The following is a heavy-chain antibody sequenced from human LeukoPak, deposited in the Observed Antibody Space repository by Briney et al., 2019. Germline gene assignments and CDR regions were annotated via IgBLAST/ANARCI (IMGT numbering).Heavy chain of an antibody. V-gene: IGHV3-7*01. D-gene: IGHD3-16*01. CDR2: IKKDGSEK. CDR1: GFIFSGSW. J-gene: IGHJ4*02. Sequence: GGSLRLSCTASGFIFSGSWMAWIRQAPGKGLEWVAIIKKDGSEKYYVDSMKGRFTISRDNAKNSLFLQMNSLRVEDTAVYYCTRRLDDWGQGTLVTVSS. CDR3: TRRLDD.